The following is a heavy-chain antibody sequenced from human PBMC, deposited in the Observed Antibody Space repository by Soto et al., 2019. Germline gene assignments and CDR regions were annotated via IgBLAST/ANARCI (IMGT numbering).Heavy chain of an antibody. J-gene: IGHJ4*02. CDR2: IRGSGDTT. D-gene: IGHD2-8*01. Sequence: EVQLLESGGGLAQPGGSLRLSCEASGFSISNYVMSWVRQAPGKGLEWISMIRGSGDTTYYADSVQGRFTISRDHSKNTLFLQMNSLSAADTAIYYCAKDLGNGHGYPIFDSWGQGTLVTVSS. V-gene: IGHV3-23*01. CDR3: AKDLGNGHGYPIFDS. CDR1: GFSISNYV.